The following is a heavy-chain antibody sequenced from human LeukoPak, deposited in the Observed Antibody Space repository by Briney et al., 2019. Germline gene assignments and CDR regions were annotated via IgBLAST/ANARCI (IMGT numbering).Heavy chain of an antibody. CDR1: GFTFSSFG. V-gene: IGHV3-30*02. CDR3: ARDSRSSYDFWSGYYPDAFDI. J-gene: IGHJ3*02. CDR2: IRFDGSNK. Sequence: GGSLRLSCGASGFTFSSFGMHRVRQAPGKGLEWVAFIRFDGSNKYYADSVKGRFTISRDNSKNTLFLQVNSLRAEDTAVYYCARDSRSSYDFWSGYYPDAFDIWGQGTMVTVSS. D-gene: IGHD3-3*01.